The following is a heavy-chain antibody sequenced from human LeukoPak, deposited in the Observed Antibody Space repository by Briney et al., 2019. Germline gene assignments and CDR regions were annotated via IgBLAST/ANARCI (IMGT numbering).Heavy chain of an antibody. CDR2: ISGDGGST. D-gene: IGHD3-10*01. CDR3: AKAYHTQAGDAIDY. J-gene: IGHJ4*02. CDR1: GFTFDDYA. Sequence: PGGSLRLSCAASGFTFDDYAMHWVRQAPGKGLEWVSLISGDGGSTYYADSVKGRFTISRDNSKSSLYLQMNSLRTEDTALYYCAKAYHTQAGDAIDYWGQGTLVTVSS. V-gene: IGHV3-43*02.